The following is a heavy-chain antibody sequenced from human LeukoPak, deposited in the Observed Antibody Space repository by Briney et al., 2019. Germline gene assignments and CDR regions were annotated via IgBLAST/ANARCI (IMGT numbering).Heavy chain of an antibody. D-gene: IGHD2-15*01. CDR1: GFSFSSYW. CDR3: ARPSGYCSSGSCFPFDC. Sequence: GGSLRLSCTASGFSFSSYWMSWVRQAPGKGLEWVANIKQDEGEKYYVDSVKGRFTISRDNAKNSLHLQMNSLRAEDTAVYYCARPSGYCSSGSCFPFDCWGQGTLVTVSS. J-gene: IGHJ4*02. V-gene: IGHV3-7*01. CDR2: IKQDEGEK.